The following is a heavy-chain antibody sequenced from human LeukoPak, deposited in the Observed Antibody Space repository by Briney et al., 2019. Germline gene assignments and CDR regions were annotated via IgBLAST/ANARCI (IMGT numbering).Heavy chain of an antibody. V-gene: IGHV4-30-2*01. J-gene: IGHJ3*02. CDR3: ANRAGYDAFDI. CDR2: IYQSGNT. Sequence: PSETLSLTCAVSGGSISSGGYSWSWIRQPPGKGLEWIGYIYQSGNTYYNPSLKSRVTISVDRSKNQFSLKVNFVTAADTAVYYCANRAGYDAFDIWGQGTMVTVSS. CDR1: GGSISSGGYS. D-gene: IGHD3-9*01.